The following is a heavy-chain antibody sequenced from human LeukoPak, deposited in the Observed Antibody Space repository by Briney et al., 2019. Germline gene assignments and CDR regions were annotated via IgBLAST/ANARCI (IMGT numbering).Heavy chain of an antibody. CDR1: GGSISSGDYY. CDR3: DRANWLIQAIDY. V-gene: IGHV4-30-4*08. CDR2: IYYSGST. J-gene: IGHJ4*02. D-gene: IGHD3-9*01. Sequence: PSETLSLTCTVSGGSISSGDYYWSWIRQPPGKGLEWIGYIYYSGSTYYNPSLKSRVTISVDTSKNQFSLKLSSVAAADTAVYYCDRANWLIQAIDYWGQGTLVTVSS.